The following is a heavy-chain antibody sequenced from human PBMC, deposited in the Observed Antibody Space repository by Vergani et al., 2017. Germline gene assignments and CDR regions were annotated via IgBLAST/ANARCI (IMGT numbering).Heavy chain of an antibody. CDR2: IYYSGST. Sequence: QVQLQESGPGLVKPSQTLSLTCTVSGGSISSYYWSWIRQPPGKGLEWIGYIYYSGSTNYNPSLKSRVTISVHTSKNQFSLNLSSVTAADTAVYYCARLNPYYDFWSGYYDYYYYYMDVWGKGTTVTVSS. D-gene: IGHD3-3*01. J-gene: IGHJ6*03. V-gene: IGHV4-59*01. CDR3: ARLNPYYDFWSGYYDYYYYYMDV. CDR1: GGSISSYY.